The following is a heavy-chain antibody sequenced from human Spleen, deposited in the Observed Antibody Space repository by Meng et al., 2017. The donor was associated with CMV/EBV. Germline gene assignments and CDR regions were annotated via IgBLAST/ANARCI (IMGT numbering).Heavy chain of an antibody. Sequence: YYSHWMRQAPGQGLEWMGIINPSGDSTTYAQKFQGRVTMTRDTATTTVYLELSSLRSEDTAVYYCARDSPYYDYIWGSYRPQYYFDYWGQGTLVTVSS. CDR3: ARDSPYYDYIWGSYRPQYYFDY. CDR2: INPSGDST. CDR1: YY. D-gene: IGHD3-16*02. V-gene: IGHV1-46*01. J-gene: IGHJ4*02.